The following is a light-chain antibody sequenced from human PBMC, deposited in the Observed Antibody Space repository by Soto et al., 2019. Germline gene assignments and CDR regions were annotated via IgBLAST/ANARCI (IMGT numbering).Light chain of an antibody. J-gene: IGKJ1*01. Sequence: EIVMTQSPGTLSLSPVERASLXCRASQSVTKSLAWYQQKPGQAPRLLIYGASSRATGIPDRFSGSGSGTDFTLTISRLEPEDFAVYYCQQYNNWPQTFGQGTKVDIK. CDR3: QQYNNWPQT. V-gene: IGKV3-20*01. CDR1: QSVTKS. CDR2: GAS.